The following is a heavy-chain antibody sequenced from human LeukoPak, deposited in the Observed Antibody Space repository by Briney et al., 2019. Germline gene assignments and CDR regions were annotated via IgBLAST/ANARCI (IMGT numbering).Heavy chain of an antibody. CDR2: IWYDGSNK. V-gene: IGHV3-33*01. Sequence: GGSPRLSCAASGFTFSSYGMHWVRQAPGKGLEWVAVIWYDGSNKYYADSVKGRFTISRDNSKNTLYLQMNSLRAEDTAVYYCARCSGGSCYSGDYWGQGTLVTVSS. CDR1: GFTFSSYG. CDR3: ARCSGGSCYSGDY. J-gene: IGHJ4*02. D-gene: IGHD2-15*01.